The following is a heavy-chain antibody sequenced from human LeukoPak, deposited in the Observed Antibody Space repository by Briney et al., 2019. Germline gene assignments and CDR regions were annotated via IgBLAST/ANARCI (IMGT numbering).Heavy chain of an antibody. CDR3: VRDDGRDFSGSFYSTYDS. Sequence: GASVKVSCKTSGYTFTTYGFSWVRQAPGQGLEWIGWISAYNGNTDYPPKFHGRVTMTTDTSTSTAYMELRSLRSDDTAVYYCVRDDGRDFSGSFYSTYDSWGQGTLVTVSS. V-gene: IGHV1-18*01. D-gene: IGHD1-26*01. CDR2: ISAYNGNT. J-gene: IGHJ4*02. CDR1: GYTFTTYG.